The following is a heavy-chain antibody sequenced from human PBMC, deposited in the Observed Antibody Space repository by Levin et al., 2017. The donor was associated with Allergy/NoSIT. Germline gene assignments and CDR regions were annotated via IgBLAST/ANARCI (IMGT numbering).Heavy chain of an antibody. V-gene: IGHV4-34*01. CDR2: INHSGST. J-gene: IGHJ5*02. CDR1: GGSFSGYY. CDR3: ARGSWVYARRFDP. Sequence: SETLSLTCAVYGGSFSGYYWSWIRQPPGKGLEWIGEINHSGSTNYNPSLKSRVTISVDTSKNQFSLKLSSVTAADTAVYYCARGSWVYARRFDPWGQGTLVTVSS. D-gene: IGHD2-8*01.